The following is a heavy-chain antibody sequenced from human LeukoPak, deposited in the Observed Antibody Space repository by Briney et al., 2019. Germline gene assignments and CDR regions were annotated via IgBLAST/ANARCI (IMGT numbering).Heavy chain of an antibody. Sequence: PSETLSLTCTVSGGSISSSSYYWGWVRQPPGKGLEWIGEIYHSGSTNYNPSLKSRVTISVDKSKNQFSLKLSSVTAADTAVYYCASTKPSYGMDVWGQGTTVTVSS. CDR2: IYHSGST. J-gene: IGHJ6*02. V-gene: IGHV4-39*07. CDR1: GGSISSSSYY. CDR3: ASTKPSYGMDV.